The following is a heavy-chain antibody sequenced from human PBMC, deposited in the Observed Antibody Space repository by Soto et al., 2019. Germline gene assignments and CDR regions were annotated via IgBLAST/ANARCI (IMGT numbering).Heavy chain of an antibody. CDR3: ARVGGRRGKWFDP. D-gene: IGHD3-10*01. V-gene: IGHV1-69*13. Sequence: SVKVSCKASGGTFSSYAISWVRQAPGQGLEWMGGIIPIFGTANYAQKFQGRATITADESTSTAYMELSSLRSEDTAVYYCARVGGRRGKWFDPWGQGTLVTVSS. J-gene: IGHJ5*02. CDR1: GGTFSSYA. CDR2: IIPIFGTA.